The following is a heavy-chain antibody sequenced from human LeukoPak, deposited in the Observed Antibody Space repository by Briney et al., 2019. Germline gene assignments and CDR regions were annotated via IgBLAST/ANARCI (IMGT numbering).Heavy chain of an antibody. CDR3: ARSPAASFFAY. CDR1: GGSISSYY. CDR2: IHYSGST. J-gene: IGHJ4*02. Sequence: SETLSLTCTVSGGSISSYYWSWIRQPPGKGLEWIGSIHYSGSTSYNSSLKSRVTISVDTSKNQFSLKLSSVTPADTAVYYCARSPAASFFAYWGQGTLVTVSS. D-gene: IGHD6-13*01. V-gene: IGHV4-59*01.